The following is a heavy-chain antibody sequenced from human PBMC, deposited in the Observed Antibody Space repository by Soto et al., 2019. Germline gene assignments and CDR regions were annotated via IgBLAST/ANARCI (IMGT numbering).Heavy chain of an antibody. V-gene: IGHV4-59*01. CDR1: GGAIGSYY. J-gene: IGHJ4*02. Sequence: PSETLTLTCTVCGGAIGSYYWSWIRQPRGKGLEWIGYIYYSGSTNYNPSLKSRVTISTDTSKNQISLKLSSVTAADTAVYYCARARMTTVTDFDYWGQGTLVTVSS. D-gene: IGHD4-17*01. CDR3: ARARMTTVTDFDY. CDR2: IYYSGST.